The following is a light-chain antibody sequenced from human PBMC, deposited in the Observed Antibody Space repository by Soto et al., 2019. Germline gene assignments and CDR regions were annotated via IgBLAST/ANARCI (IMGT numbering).Light chain of an antibody. CDR3: QQYYSYPRT. CDR1: QSISSY. J-gene: IGKJ1*01. Sequence: IPITPSPSNLSESVGDLFTITCRATQSISSYLNWYQQKPGKAPKLLIYAASSLQSGVPSRFSGSGSGTDFTLTISCLQSEDFATYYCQQYYSYPRTFGQGTNVDIK. V-gene: IGKV1-39*01. CDR2: AAS.